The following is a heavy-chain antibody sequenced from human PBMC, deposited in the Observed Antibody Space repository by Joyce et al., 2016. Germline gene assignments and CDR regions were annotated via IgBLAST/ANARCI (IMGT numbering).Heavy chain of an antibody. CDR3: ARMSYYESRGYYYWYFDL. J-gene: IGHJ2*01. D-gene: IGHD3-22*01. CDR1: GGSISGSNW. Sequence: QVQLQESGPGLVKPSGTLSLTCAVSGGSISGSNWWSWVRQPPGKGLEWIGEISHSGSTNYNPSLKSRVTISVDKSKNQFSLKLSSVTAADTAVYYCARMSYYESRGYYYWYFDLWGRGTLVTVSS. V-gene: IGHV4-4*02. CDR2: ISHSGST.